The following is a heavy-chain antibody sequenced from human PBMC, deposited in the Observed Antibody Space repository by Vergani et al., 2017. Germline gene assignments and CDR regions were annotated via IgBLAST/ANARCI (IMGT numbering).Heavy chain of an antibody. CDR3: AKGHCSSTSCYSYYYYYGMDV. CDR2: ISGSGGST. J-gene: IGHJ6*02. D-gene: IGHD2-2*01. V-gene: IGHV3-23*01. CDR1: GFTFSSYA. Sequence: EVQLLESGGGLVQPGGSLRLSCAASGFTFSSYAVSWVRQAPGKGLEWVSAISGSGGSTYYADSVKGRFTISRDNSKNTLYLQMNSLRAEDTAVYYCAKGHCSSTSCYSYYYYYGMDVWGQGTTVTVSS.